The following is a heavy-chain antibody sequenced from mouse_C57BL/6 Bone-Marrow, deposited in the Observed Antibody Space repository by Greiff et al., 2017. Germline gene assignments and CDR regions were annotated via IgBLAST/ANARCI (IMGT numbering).Heavy chain of an antibody. V-gene: IGHV3-6*01. CDR2: ISYDGSN. J-gene: IGHJ1*03. D-gene: IGHD1-1*01. CDR3: ARGPPPDCGSREDCSFGV. Sequence: EVQLKQSGPGLVKPSPSLSLTCPVTGYSITSGYYWNWNRQFPGNKLEWRGYISYDGSNNYNPSLKNRSSITRDTSQNQFFLKLTAVTTEDTAAYYCARGPPPDCGSREDCSFGVWGTGPTLTVSS. CDR1: GYSITSGYY.